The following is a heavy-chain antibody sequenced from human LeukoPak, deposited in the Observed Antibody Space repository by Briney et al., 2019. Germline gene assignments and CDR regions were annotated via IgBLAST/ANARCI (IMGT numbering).Heavy chain of an antibody. D-gene: IGHD5-12*01. J-gene: IGHJ4*02. CDR2: ISYDGSNK. V-gene: IGHV3-30*07. CDR1: GFTFSSYA. Sequence: GGSLRLSCAASGFTFSSYAMHWVRQAPGKGLEWVAVISYDGSNKYYADSVKGRFTISRDNSKNTLYLQMNSLRAEDTAVYYCAKDKKLGVATITYFDYWGQGTLVTVSS. CDR3: AKDKKLGVATITYFDY.